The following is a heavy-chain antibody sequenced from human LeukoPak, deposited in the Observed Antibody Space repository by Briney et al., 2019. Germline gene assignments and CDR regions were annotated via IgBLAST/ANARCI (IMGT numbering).Heavy chain of an antibody. CDR2: IYHSGST. CDR1: GYSISSGYY. Sequence: SETLSLTCAVSGYSISSGYYWGWIRPPPGKGLEWIGSIYHSGSTYYNPSLKSRVTISVDTSKNQFSLKLSSVTAADTAVYYCARLSSSSSIDYWGQGTLVTVSS. D-gene: IGHD6-6*01. V-gene: IGHV4-38-2*01. J-gene: IGHJ4*02. CDR3: ARLSSSSSIDY.